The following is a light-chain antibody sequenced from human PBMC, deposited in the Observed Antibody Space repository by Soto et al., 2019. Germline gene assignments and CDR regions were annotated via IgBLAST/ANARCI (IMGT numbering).Light chain of an antibody. CDR1: QIIYSNY. CDR3: QQYGNSPFT. Sequence: EIVLTQSPGTLSLSLGEGVALSCRTSQIIYSNYLAWFQHKSGQAPRLLIYAASSRAAGVPDRFSGSGYGTDFTLTISRLEPEDFAVYYCQQYGNSPFTFGPGTKVEIK. J-gene: IGKJ3*01. V-gene: IGKV3-20*01. CDR2: AAS.